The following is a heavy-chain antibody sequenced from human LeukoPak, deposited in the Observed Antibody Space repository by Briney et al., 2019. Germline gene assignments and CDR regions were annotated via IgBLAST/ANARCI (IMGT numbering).Heavy chain of an antibody. CDR3: ARRVGYFQH. CDR1: GGSFSGYY. Sequence: SETPSLTCAVCGGSFSGYYWSWIRQPPGKGLEWIGEINHSGSTNYNPSLKSRVTISVDTSKNQFSLKLSSVTAADTAVYYCARRVGYFQHWGQGTLVTVSS. J-gene: IGHJ1*01. V-gene: IGHV4-34*01. CDR2: INHSGST.